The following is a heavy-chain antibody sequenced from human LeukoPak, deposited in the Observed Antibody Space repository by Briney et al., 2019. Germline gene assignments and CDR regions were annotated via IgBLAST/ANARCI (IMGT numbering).Heavy chain of an antibody. CDR3: ARQTGTDFDY. J-gene: IGHJ4*02. D-gene: IGHD1-1*01. V-gene: IGHV4-59*08. Sequence: SETLSLTCTVSGSSISSYYWSWIRQPPGKGLEWIGYVYNSGSTKYNPSLKSRVTISVDTSKNHFYLKLSSVTAADTAVYYCARQTGTDFDYWGQGTPVTVSS. CDR2: VYNSGST. CDR1: GSSISSYY.